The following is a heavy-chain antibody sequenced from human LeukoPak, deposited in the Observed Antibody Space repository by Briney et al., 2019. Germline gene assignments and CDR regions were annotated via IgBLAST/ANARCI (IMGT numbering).Heavy chain of an antibody. Sequence: GGSLRLSCAASGFTFSGSAMHWVRQASGEGLEWVGRIRSKPNSYTTAYAPSVKGRFTVSRDDSQTKAYLQMNSLKTEDTAVYYCARHPNDYYDSSGYVDYWGQGTLVTVSS. D-gene: IGHD3-22*01. CDR2: IRSKPNSYTT. J-gene: IGHJ4*02. CDR3: ARHPNDYYDSSGYVDY. V-gene: IGHV3-73*01. CDR1: GFTFSGSA.